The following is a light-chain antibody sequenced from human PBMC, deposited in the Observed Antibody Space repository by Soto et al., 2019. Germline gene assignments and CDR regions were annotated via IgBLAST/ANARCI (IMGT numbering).Light chain of an antibody. CDR2: DVS. V-gene: IGLV2-14*03. CDR1: SSDVGGYNY. Sequence: QSALTQPASVSGSPGQSITISCTGTSSDVGGYNYVSWYQQHPGKAPKLMIYDVSTRPSGVSSRFSGSKSGNTASLTISGLQAEDEADYDCCSYARSSTHVVFGGGTTVTVL. J-gene: IGLJ2*01. CDR3: CSYARSSTHVV.